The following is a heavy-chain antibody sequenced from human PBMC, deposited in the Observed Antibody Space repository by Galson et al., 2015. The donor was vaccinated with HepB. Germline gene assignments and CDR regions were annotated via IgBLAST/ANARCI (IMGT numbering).Heavy chain of an antibody. CDR1: GFTFSSYA. J-gene: IGHJ4*02. CDR3: ARGRGYSYGSGGFDY. D-gene: IGHD5-18*01. Sequence: SLRLSCAASGFTFSSYAMHWVRQAPGKGLEWVAVISYDGSNKYYADSVKGRFTISRDNSKNTLYLQMNSLRAEDTAVYYCARGRGYSYGSGGFDYWGQGTLVTVSS. V-gene: IGHV3-30-3*01. CDR2: ISYDGSNK.